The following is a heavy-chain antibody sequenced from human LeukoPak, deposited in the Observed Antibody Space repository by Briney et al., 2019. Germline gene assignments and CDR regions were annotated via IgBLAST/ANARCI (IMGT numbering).Heavy chain of an antibody. J-gene: IGHJ4*02. CDR3: ARGPGYGHYFDY. V-gene: IGHV3-48*02. D-gene: IGHD5-12*01. CDR1: GFTFSSYS. Sequence: GGSLRLSCAASGFTFSSYSMSWVRQAPGRGLEWISYISSSSDTIYYAASVKGRFTISRDNAKDSLYLQMNSLRDEDTAVYYCARGPGYGHYFDYWGQGALVTVSS. CDR2: ISSSSDTI.